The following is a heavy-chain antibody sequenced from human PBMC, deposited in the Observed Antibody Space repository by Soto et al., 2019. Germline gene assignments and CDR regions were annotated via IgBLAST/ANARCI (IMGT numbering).Heavy chain of an antibody. D-gene: IGHD3-16*02. J-gene: IGHJ4*02. CDR3: AKGGGYPR. CDR2: VSHYGNIN. Sequence: GGSLRLSCAASGFIFSSYGMHWVRQAPGKGLEWVAFVSHYGNINYDADSVKGRFTISRDNSKNTLYLQMSSLRAEDTAVYYCAKGGGYPRWGQGTLVTVSS. CDR1: GFIFSSYG. V-gene: IGHV3-30*18.